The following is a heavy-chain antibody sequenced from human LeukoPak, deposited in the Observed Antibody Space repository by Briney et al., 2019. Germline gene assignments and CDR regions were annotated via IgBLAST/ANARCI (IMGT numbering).Heavy chain of an antibody. CDR2: ISGSGGST. J-gene: IGHJ4*02. D-gene: IGHD3-22*01. CDR3: AKSKPFYYYDSSGYYYDFDY. CDR1: GFTFSSYA. Sequence: GGSLRLSCAASGFTFSSYAMSWVRQAPGTGLEWVSAISGSGGSTYYADTVKSRFTISRDNSKNTLYLQMNSLRAEDTAVYYCAKSKPFYYYDSSGYYYDFDYWGQGTLVTVSS. V-gene: IGHV3-23*01.